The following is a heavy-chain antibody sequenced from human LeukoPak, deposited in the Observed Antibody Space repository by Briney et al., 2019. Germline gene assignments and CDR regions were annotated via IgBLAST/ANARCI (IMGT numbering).Heavy chain of an antibody. Sequence: GGSLRLSCAASGFSFMNAWMIWVRQAPGKGLEWVGRIKSNADGGTPDYAAPARGRFTISRDDSKNTLYLQMNSLRAEDTAVYYCARGPYGFWYLDLWGRGTLVTVSS. V-gene: IGHV3-15*05. D-gene: IGHD4-17*01. J-gene: IGHJ2*01. CDR1: GFSFMNAW. CDR2: IKSNADGGTP. CDR3: ARGPYGFWYLDL.